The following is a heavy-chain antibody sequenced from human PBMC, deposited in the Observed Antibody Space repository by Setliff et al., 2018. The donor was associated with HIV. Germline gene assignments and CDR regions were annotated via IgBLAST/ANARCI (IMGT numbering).Heavy chain of an antibody. D-gene: IGHD2-2*01. CDR3: ASRVLGYCRSTSCLNWFDP. CDR2: IYYSGST. CDR1: GGSISRSSYY. V-gene: IGHV4-39*01. Sequence: PSETLSLTCTVSGGSISRSSYYWGWIRQPPGKGLEWIGSIYYSGSTYYNPSLKSRVTISVDTSKNQVSLKQSSVTAADTAVYYCASRVLGYCRSTSCLNWFDPWGQGTLVTVSS. J-gene: IGHJ5*02.